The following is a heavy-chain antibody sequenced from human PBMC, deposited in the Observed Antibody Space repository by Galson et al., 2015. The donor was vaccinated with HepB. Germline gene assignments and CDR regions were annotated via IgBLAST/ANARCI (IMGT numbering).Heavy chain of an antibody. Sequence: PALVKPTQTLTLTCTVSGFSLSTNGVGVGWIRQPPGKALEWLALIYWNDDNRYSPSLKSRLTITKDTSKNQVVLTMTNMDPVDTATYYCAHSGVVADAPYFDYWGQGTLVTVSS. D-gene: IGHD3-3*01. CDR3: AHSGVVADAPYFDY. CDR1: GFSLSTNGVG. V-gene: IGHV2-5*01. J-gene: IGHJ4*02. CDR2: IYWNDDN.